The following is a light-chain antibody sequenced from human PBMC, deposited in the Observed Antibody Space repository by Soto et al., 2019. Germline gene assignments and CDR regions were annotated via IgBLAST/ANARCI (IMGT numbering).Light chain of an antibody. CDR1: QDISHY. V-gene: IGKV1-33*01. Sequence: DIQMTQSPSSLSASVGDRVTITCQASQDISHYLNWYQQKPGKPPKLLIYDASNLETGVPSTFSGSGSETYFTFTISNLQPEDVATYYCQRYDSIPYAFGQGTKLEIK. J-gene: IGKJ2*01. CDR3: QRYDSIPYA. CDR2: DAS.